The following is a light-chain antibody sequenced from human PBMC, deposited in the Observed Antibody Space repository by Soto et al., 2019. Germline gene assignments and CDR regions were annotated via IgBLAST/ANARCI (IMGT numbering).Light chain of an antibody. V-gene: IGKV1-17*03. CDR2: YAA. J-gene: IGKJ5*01. CDR1: QGISNH. CDR3: LQQNNFRLT. Sequence: DISITQSPATMPASDGDRGTITCRASQGISNHLVWFQQRQGKVPKRLIYYAASLQTGVTPRLSGSRAGKDFNVTSSSRLLAEFATDYFLQQNNFRLTFGQGTRLEIK.